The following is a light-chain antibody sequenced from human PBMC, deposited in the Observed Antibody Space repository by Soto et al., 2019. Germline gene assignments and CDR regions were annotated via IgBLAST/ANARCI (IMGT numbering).Light chain of an antibody. Sequence: QSALTHPASVSGSPGQSITISCSGTSSDVGAYNLVSWYQQFPGKAPKLMIFEVSQRPSGVSSRFSGSKSGSTASLTISGLQAEDEADYYCCSFAGGRNVFGPGTKLTVL. CDR3: CSFAGGRNV. CDR1: SSDVGAYNL. V-gene: IGLV2-23*02. J-gene: IGLJ1*01. CDR2: EVS.